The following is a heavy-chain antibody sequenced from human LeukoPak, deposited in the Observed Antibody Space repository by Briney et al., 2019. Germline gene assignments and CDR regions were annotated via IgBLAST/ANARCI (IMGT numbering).Heavy chain of an antibody. CDR1: GFTFSSYE. V-gene: IGHV3-48*03. J-gene: IGHJ3*02. CDR3: ARDLYCGGDCFSRAFDI. CDR2: ISSSGGTI. D-gene: IGHD2-21*02. Sequence: GGSLRLSCAASGFTFSSYEMNWVRQAPGKGLEWVSYISSSGGTIYYADSVKGRFTISRDNAKNSLYLQMNSLRAEDTAVYYCARDLYCGGDCFSRAFDIWGQGTMVTVSS.